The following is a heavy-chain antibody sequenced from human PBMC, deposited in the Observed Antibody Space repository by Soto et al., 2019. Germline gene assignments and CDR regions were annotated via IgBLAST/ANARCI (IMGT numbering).Heavy chain of an antibody. CDR2: FGGSSGRT. CDR3: GGHTTWYDY. J-gene: IGHJ4*02. Sequence: EVQVLESGGGLVQPGGSLRLSCAASGFTFSNSGMTWVRQAPGKGLEWVSTFGGSSGRTYYADSVKGRFTISRDDSRNTLYLQMDTLRAEDTAVYYCGGHTTWYDYWGQGILVIVS. CDR1: GFTFSNSG. V-gene: IGHV3-23*01. D-gene: IGHD6-13*01.